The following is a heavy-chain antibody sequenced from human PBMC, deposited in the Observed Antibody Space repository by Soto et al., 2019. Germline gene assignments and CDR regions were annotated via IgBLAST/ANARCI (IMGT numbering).Heavy chain of an antibody. Sequence: ASVKVSCKASRYSFTDYSIQWMRQAPGQRPEWVGWINIGTGVTQICQRFQGRVNLSRDKSATTAYMELDSLSYEDTAVYYCARCHYQLFRVDHWGQGTLVTVSS. CDR1: RYSFTDYS. CDR2: INIGTGVT. D-gene: IGHD3-10*01. CDR3: ARCHYQLFRVDH. V-gene: IGHV1-3*04. J-gene: IGHJ4*01.